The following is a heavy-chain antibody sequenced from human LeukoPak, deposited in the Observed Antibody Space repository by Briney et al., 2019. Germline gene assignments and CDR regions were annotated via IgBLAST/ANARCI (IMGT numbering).Heavy chain of an antibody. CDR3: VKGLHLFDA. CDR2: IAYVGI. J-gene: IGHJ6*02. Sequence: PGGSLRLSCAAFGFSFIDYAMTWVRQAPGQELEWVSTIAYVGIYYADSVRGRFTISRDNSKNTLSLQMNDLRAEDSAVYHCVKGLHLFDAWGQGTTVTVSS. CDR1: GFSFIDYA. V-gene: IGHV3-23*01. D-gene: IGHD2-21*01.